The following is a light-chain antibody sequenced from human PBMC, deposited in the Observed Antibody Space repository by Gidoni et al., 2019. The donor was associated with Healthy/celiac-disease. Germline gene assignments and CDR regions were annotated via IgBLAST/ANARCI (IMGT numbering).Light chain of an antibody. Sequence: QSALTQPASVSGSPGQSITIFCTGTSSDVGSYNLVSWYQQHPGKAPKLMIYEGSKRPSGVSNRVSGSKSGNTAALTISGLQAEDEADYYCCSYAGSSTFHVVFGGGTKLTVL. CDR3: CSYAGSSTFHVV. CDR2: EGS. CDR1: SSDVGSYNL. V-gene: IGLV2-23*03. J-gene: IGLJ2*01.